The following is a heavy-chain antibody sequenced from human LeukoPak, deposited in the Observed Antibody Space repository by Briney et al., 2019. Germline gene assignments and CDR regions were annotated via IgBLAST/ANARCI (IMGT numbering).Heavy chain of an antibody. D-gene: IGHD3-22*01. V-gene: IGHV1-8*01. J-gene: IGHJ4*02. CDR3: ASDAPYYYESSGYYHN. CDR1: GYTFTSYD. Sequence: GASVKVSCKASGYTFTSYDINWVRQATGQGLEWMGWMNPNSGNTGYAQKFQGRVTMTRNTSISTAYMELSSLRSEDTAVYYCASDAPYYYESSGYYHNWGQGTLVTVSS. CDR2: MNPNSGNT.